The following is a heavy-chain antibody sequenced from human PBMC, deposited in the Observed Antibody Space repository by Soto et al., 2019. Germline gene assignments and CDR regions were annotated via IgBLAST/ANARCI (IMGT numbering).Heavy chain of an antibody. Sequence: QMQLVQSGPEEKKPGTSVKVSCKASGFTFSSTAVQWVRQARGQRLEWIGSIVVGSGNTDYAQKFQKRVTITRDMATSTAYMELTSLSSDDTAVYYWAAGYSYGVYYYYAMDVWGPGTTVSVS. J-gene: IGHJ6*02. CDR3: AAGYSYGVYYYYAMDV. V-gene: IGHV1-58*01. CDR1: GFTFSSTA. CDR2: IVVGSGNT. D-gene: IGHD5-18*01.